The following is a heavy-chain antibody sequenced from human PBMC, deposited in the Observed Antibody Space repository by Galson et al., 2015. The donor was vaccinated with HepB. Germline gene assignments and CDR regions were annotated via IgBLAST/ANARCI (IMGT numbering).Heavy chain of an antibody. D-gene: IGHD3-10*01. J-gene: IGHJ3*02. V-gene: IGHV4-4*02. CDR3: ARPGGSEPDAFDI. Sequence: SETLSLTCAVSGGSISSSNWWSWARQPPGKGLEWIGEIYHSGSTNYNPSLKSRVTISVDTSKNQFSLKLSSVTAADTAVYYCARPGGSEPDAFDIWGQGTMVTVSS. CDR1: GGSISSSNW. CDR2: IYHSGST.